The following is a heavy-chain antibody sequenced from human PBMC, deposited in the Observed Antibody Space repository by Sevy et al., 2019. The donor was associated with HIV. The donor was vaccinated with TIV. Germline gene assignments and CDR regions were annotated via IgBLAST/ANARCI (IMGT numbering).Heavy chain of an antibody. Sequence: SETLSLTCTVYGGSFSADYWTWIRQPPGKGLEWIGEINHSGSTNYNPSLKSRVTISLDTSKNQFSLRLTSVTAADTAVFYCARGYDAGPLIYWGHRTLVTASS. CDR2: INHSGST. J-gene: IGHJ4*01. D-gene: IGHD3-22*01. CDR3: ARGYDAGPLIY. V-gene: IGHV4-34*01. CDR1: GGSFSADY.